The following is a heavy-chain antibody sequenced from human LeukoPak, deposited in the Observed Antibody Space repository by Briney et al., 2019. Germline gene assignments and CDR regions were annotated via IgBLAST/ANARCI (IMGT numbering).Heavy chain of an antibody. CDR3: ARGKMVRGVMWYFDY. J-gene: IGHJ4*02. V-gene: IGHV1-69*06. CDR2: IIPIFGTA. Sequence: VQVSCKASGGTFISYAISWVRQAPGQGLEWMGGIIPIFGTANYAQKFQGRVTITADKSTSTAYMELSSLRSEDTAVYYCARGKMVRGVMWYFDYWGQGTLVTVSS. D-gene: IGHD3-10*01. CDR1: GGTFISYA.